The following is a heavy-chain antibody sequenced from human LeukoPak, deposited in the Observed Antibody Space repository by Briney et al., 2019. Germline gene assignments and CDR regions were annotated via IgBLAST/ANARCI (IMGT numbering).Heavy chain of an antibody. CDR3: ARAPFTIFGVALADY. CDR2: INPNSGGT. Sequence: ASVKVSCKASGYTFTGYYMHWVRQAPGQGLEWMGWINPNSGGTNYAQKFQGRVTMTRDTSISTAYMELSRLRSDDTAVYYCARAPFTIFGVALADYWGQGTLVTVSS. J-gene: IGHJ4*02. V-gene: IGHV1-2*02. D-gene: IGHD3-3*01. CDR1: GYTFTGYY.